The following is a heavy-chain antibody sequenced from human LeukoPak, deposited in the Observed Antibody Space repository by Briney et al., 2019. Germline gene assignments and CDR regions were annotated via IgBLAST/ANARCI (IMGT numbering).Heavy chain of an antibody. Sequence: GGSLRLSCAASGFTFSSYAKSWVRQAPGKGLEWVSYISSSSSYTNYADSVKGRFTISRDNAKNSLYLQMNSLRAEDTAVYYCARDPADSSHYLGLDYWGQGTLVTVSS. V-gene: IGHV3-21*05. CDR1: GFTFSSYA. D-gene: IGHD6-13*01. CDR3: ARDPADSSHYLGLDY. J-gene: IGHJ4*02. CDR2: ISSSSSYT.